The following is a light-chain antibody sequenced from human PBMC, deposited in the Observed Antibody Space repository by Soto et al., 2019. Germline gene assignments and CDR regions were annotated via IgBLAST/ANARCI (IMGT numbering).Light chain of an antibody. CDR1: QSVRSSF. CDR2: GAS. Sequence: EIVMTQSPATLSVSPGERATLSCRASQSVRSSFLAWYQQKPGQAPSLLIYGASTRATGIPARFSGSGSGTEFTLTINSLQSEDFAVHYCKQYSNWPLTFGGGTKVDIK. V-gene: IGKV3-15*01. J-gene: IGKJ4*01. CDR3: KQYSNWPLT.